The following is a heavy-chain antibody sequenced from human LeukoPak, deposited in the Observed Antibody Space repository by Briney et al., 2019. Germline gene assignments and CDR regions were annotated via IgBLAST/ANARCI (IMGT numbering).Heavy chain of an antibody. D-gene: IGHD3-3*02. CDR3: ASYPRSISTPPFDY. J-gene: IGHJ4*02. V-gene: IGHV1-2*02. Sequence: ASVKVSCKASGYTFTSYDIDWVRQATGQGLEWMGWMNPNNGDTKYAQSFLGRVTMTRDTSTTTAYMELSSLRSDDTAVYFCASYPRSISTPPFDYCGQGTLVTVSS. CDR1: GYTFTSYD. CDR2: MNPNNGDT.